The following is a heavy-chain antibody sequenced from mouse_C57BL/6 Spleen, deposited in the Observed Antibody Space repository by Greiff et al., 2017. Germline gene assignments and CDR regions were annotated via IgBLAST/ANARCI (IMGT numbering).Heavy chain of an antibody. J-gene: IGHJ2*01. V-gene: IGHV1-82*01. CDR2: IYPGDGDT. Sequence: VQLQQSGPELVKPGASVKISCKASGYAFSSSWMNWVKQRPGKGLEWIGRIYPGDGDTNYNGKFKGKATLTADKSYSTAYMQLSSLTSKDSAVYFCARFITTVVARGYWGQGTTLTGAS. D-gene: IGHD1-1*01. CDR3: ARFITTVVARGY. CDR1: GYAFSSSW.